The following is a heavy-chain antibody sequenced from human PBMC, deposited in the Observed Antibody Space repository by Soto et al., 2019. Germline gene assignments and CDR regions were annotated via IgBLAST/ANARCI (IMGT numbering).Heavy chain of an antibody. CDR3: GSRRGKQPGVFDY. CDR2: INHSGST. CDR1: GGSFSGYY. Sequence: KASETLSLTCAVYGGSFSGYYWSWIRQPPGKGLEWIGEINHSGSTNYNPSLKSRVTISVDTSKNQFSLKLSSVTAADTAVYYCGSRRGKQPGVFDYGGRETLVTVPS. V-gene: IGHV4-34*01. J-gene: IGHJ4*02. D-gene: IGHD3-16*01.